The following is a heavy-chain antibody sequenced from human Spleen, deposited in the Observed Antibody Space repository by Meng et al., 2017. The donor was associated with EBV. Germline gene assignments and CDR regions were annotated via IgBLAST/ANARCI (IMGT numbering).Heavy chain of an antibody. J-gene: IGHJ5*02. D-gene: IGHD6-19*01. V-gene: IGHV4-39*01. CDR2: VHYTGST. Sequence: QGQPQQWGAGLLKPSETLSLTCTVAGDSISSFYYWGWIRQPPGRGLEWIGSVHYTGSTYYSPSLKSRVTVSVDTSKNQFSLRLTSVTAADTAVYYCARPFPSWQSPRLDPFGAWGQGTLVTVSS. CDR3: ARPFPSWQSPRLDPFGA. CDR1: GDSISSFYY.